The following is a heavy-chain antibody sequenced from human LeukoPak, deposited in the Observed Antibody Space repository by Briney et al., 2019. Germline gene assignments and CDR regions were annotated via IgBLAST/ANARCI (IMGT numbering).Heavy chain of an antibody. CDR1: GGSFSGYY. J-gene: IGHJ4*02. V-gene: IGHV4-34*01. Sequence: SETLSLTCAVYGGSFSGYYWSWIRQPPGKGLEWIGEINHSGSTNYNPSLKSRVTISVDTSKNQFSLKLSSVTAADTAVYYCARRSTIFGVQDYWGQGTLVTVSS. CDR2: INHSGST. D-gene: IGHD3-3*01. CDR3: ARRSTIFGVQDY.